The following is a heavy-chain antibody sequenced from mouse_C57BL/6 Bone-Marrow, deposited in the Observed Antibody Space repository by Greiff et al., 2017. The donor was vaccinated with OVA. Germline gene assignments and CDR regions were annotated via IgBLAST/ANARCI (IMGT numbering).Heavy chain of an antibody. CDR1: GYTFTSYW. J-gene: IGHJ4*01. Sequence: VQLQQPGAELVKPGASVKMSCKASGYTFTSYWITWVKQRPGQGLEWIGDIYPGSGSTTYNEKFKSKATLTVDTSSSTAYMQLSSLTSEDSAVYYCAIYYDYEKGSYYAMDYWGQGTSVTGSS. CDR2: IYPGSGST. V-gene: IGHV1-55*01. D-gene: IGHD2-4*01. CDR3: AIYYDYEKGSYYAMDY.